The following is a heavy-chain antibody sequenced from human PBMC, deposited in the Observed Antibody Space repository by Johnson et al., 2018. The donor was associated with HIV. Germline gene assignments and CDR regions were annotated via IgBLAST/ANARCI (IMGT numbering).Heavy chain of an antibody. CDR3: ARDSRYNNYGGGSVGAFDI. Sequence: QVQLVESGGGVVQPGRSLRLSCAASGFTFSNYGMHWVRQAPGKGLEWVAVITFEGSDKYYADSVKGRFTISRDNAKNSLYLQMNSLRAEDTAVYYCARDSRYNNYGGGSVGAFDIWGQGTTVTVSS. CDR2: ITFEGSDK. J-gene: IGHJ3*02. V-gene: IGHV3-30*03. CDR1: GFTFSNYG. D-gene: IGHD4-11*01.